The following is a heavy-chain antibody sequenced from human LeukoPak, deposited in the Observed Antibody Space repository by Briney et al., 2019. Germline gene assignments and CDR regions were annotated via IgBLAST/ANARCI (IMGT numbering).Heavy chain of an antibody. Sequence: GGSLRLSCAASGFTFSDYYMSWIRQAPGKGLEWVSYISSSGSTIYYADSVKGRFTISRDNAKNSLYLQMNSLRAEDTAVYYCARDLSRTGTTAFALDIWGQGTMVTVSS. CDR2: ISSSGSTI. CDR3: ARDLSRTGTTAFALDI. J-gene: IGHJ3*02. CDR1: GFTFSDYY. V-gene: IGHV3-11*01. D-gene: IGHD1-7*01.